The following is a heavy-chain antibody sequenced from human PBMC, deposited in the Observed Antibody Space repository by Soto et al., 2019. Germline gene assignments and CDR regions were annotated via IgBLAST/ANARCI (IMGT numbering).Heavy chain of an antibody. D-gene: IGHD3-22*01. V-gene: IGHV3-30-3*01. CDR1: GFTFRSYA. CDR3: DRGIPLIVVVNLDY. CDR2: ISYDGSNK. Sequence: QVQLVESGGGVVQPGRSLRLSCAASGFTFRSYAMHWVRQAPGKELEWVAVISYDGSNKYYADSVKGPFTISRDNSKKTLYLQMNSLRAEDTGVYYCDRGIPLIVVVNLDYRGQGTLVTVSS. J-gene: IGHJ4*02.